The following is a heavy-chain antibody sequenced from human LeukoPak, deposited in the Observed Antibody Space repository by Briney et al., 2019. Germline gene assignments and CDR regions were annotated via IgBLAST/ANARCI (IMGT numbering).Heavy chain of an antibody. CDR3: ARGGTTGTTTPFDY. J-gene: IGHJ4*02. V-gene: IGHV4-34*01. D-gene: IGHD1-1*01. CDR1: GGSFSGYY. CDR2: INNSGST. Sequence: PSETLSLTCAVYGGSFSGYYWSWVRQHPGEGLEWIGEINNSGSTNYNPSLKSRVTISVDTSKNQFSLKLSSVTAADTAVYYCARGGTTGTTTPFDYWGQGTLVTVSS.